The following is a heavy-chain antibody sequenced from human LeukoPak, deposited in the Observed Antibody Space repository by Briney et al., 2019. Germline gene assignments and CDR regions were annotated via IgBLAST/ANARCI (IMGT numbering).Heavy chain of an antibody. CDR1: GFTLSSYG. D-gene: IGHD5-24*01. CDR3: AKGGLGRWLPLPEGFDP. J-gene: IGHJ5*02. V-gene: IGHV3-30*18. CDR2: ISYDGSNK. Sequence: GGSLRLSCAASGFTLSSYGMHRVRQALGKGLEWVAVISYDGSNKYYADSVKGRFTIPRDNSKHTLYLQMNSLRAEDTAVYYCAKGGLGRWLPLPEGFDPSRQGTLVTVSS.